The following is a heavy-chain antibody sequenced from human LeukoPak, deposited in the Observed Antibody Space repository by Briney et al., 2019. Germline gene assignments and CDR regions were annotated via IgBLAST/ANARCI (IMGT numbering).Heavy chain of an antibody. J-gene: IGHJ4*02. V-gene: IGHV3-23*01. D-gene: IGHD6-13*01. CDR3: AKTPGSSSWYPSYYFDY. CDR2: ISPGGGTT. CDR1: GFAFGSEA. Sequence: GGSLRLSCAVSGFAFGSEAMSWVRQSPARGLEWVASISPGGGTTYYADYVKGRFTISRDNSNNSLFVQMNSLRAEDTAVYYCAKTPGSSSWYPSYYFDYWGQGTLVTVSS.